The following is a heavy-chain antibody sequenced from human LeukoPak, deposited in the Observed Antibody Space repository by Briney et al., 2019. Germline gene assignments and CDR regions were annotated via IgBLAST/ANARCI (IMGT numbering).Heavy chain of an antibody. V-gene: IGHV5-51*01. J-gene: IGHJ4*02. CDR1: GYSFTSYW. CDR2: IYPGDSDT. D-gene: IGHD5-24*01. CDR3: ARRMGRDGYNLGFDY. Sequence: GESLKISCKGSGYSFTSYWIGWVRQMPGKGLEWMGIIYPGDSDTRYSPYFQGQVTISADKSISTAYLQWSSLKASDTAMYYCARRMGRDGYNLGFDYWGQGTLVTVSS.